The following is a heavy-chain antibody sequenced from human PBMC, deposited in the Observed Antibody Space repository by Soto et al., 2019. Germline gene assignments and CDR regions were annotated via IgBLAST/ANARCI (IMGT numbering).Heavy chain of an antibody. J-gene: IGHJ4*02. V-gene: IGHV4-30-4*02. CDR3: ATMGTPVTGLYYFDY. CDR2: ISYSGTT. CDR1: GGSISSGNYY. D-gene: IGHD4-17*01. Sequence: PSETLSLTCTVYGGSISSGNYYWSWIRQPPGKGLEWIGFISYSGTTHYSASLRSRVSISVDTSKNQFSLDLSSVTAADTAVYYCATMGTPVTGLYYFDYWGQGTLVTVS.